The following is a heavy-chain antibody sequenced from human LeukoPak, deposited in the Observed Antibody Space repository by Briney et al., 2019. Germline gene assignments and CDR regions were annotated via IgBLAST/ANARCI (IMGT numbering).Heavy chain of an antibody. CDR2: INSDGSST. Sequence: PGGSLRLSCAASGFTFSVYWMHWVRQAPGRGLVWVPLINSDGSSTRYADSVKGRFTISRDNAKNTLYLQVNSLGAEDTAVYYCARESYYDSSGFDYWGQGTLVTVSS. D-gene: IGHD3-22*01. CDR3: ARESYYDSSGFDY. V-gene: IGHV3-74*01. J-gene: IGHJ4*02. CDR1: GFTFSVYW.